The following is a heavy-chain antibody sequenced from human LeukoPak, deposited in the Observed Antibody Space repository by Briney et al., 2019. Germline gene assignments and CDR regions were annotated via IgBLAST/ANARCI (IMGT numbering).Heavy chain of an antibody. J-gene: IGHJ4*02. CDR1: AFIFSGHW. CDR2: IKEDGSER. CDR3: FREGVD. Sequence: GGSLRLSCAGSAFIFSGHWMNWVRQTPGKGLEWVASIKEDGSERQYVDSVKGRFTISRDNAKNTLYLQMNSLRAEDTAIYYCFREGVDWGQGTLVTVSS. D-gene: IGHD3-10*01. V-gene: IGHV3-7*01.